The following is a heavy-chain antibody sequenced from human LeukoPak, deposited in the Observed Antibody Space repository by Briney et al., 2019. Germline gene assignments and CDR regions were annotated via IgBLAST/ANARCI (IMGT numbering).Heavy chain of an antibody. CDR3: ARAADYYGSGSYDY. Sequence: ASVKVSCKASGYTFTGYYMHWVRQAPGQGLEWMGRINPNSGGTNYEQKFQGRVTMTRDTSISTAYMELSRLRSDDTAVYYCARAADYYGSGSYDYWGQGTLVTVSS. CDR2: INPNSGGT. D-gene: IGHD3-10*01. CDR1: GYTFTGYY. V-gene: IGHV1-2*06. J-gene: IGHJ4*02.